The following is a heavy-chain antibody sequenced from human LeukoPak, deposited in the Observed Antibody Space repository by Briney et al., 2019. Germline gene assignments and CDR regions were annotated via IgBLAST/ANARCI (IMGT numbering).Heavy chain of an antibody. J-gene: IGHJ6*03. CDR1: GFTFSSYS. CDR2: ISSSGSTI. V-gene: IGHV3-48*04. D-gene: IGHD3-10*01. Sequence: GGSLRLSCAASGFTFSSYSMNWVRQAPGKGLEWVSYISSSGSTIYYADSVKGRFTISRDNAKNSLYLQMNSLRAEDTAVYYCARVGPYGSGSYYRYYYMDVWGKGTTVTVSS. CDR3: ARVGPYGSGSYYRYYYMDV.